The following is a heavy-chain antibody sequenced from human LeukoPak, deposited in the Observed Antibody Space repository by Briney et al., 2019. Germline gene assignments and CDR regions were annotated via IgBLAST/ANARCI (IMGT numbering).Heavy chain of an antibody. Sequence: GSLRLSCAASGFTVSSNYMGWIRQPPGKGLEWIGSIYYSGSTYYNPSLKSRVTISVDTSKNQFSLKLSSVTAADTAVYYCARRAMVRGGTYFDYWGQGTLVTVSS. CDR2: IYYSGST. CDR1: GFTVSSNY. CDR3: ARRAMVRGGTYFDY. V-gene: IGHV4-39*01. D-gene: IGHD3-10*01. J-gene: IGHJ4*02.